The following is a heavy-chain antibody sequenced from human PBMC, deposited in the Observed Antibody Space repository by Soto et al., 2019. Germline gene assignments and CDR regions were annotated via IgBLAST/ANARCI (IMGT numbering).Heavy chain of an antibody. CDR3: ARDRYCSCGSCYSYYYGMDV. V-gene: IGHV1-18*01. CDR1: GYTFTSYG. CDR2: ISAYNGNT. Sequence: ASVKVSCKASGYTFTSYGISWVRQAPGQGLEWMGWISAYNGNTNYAQKLQGRVTMTTDTSTSTAYMELRSLRSDDTAVYYCARDRYCSCGSCYSYYYGMDVWGQGTTVTVSS. D-gene: IGHD2-15*01. J-gene: IGHJ6*02.